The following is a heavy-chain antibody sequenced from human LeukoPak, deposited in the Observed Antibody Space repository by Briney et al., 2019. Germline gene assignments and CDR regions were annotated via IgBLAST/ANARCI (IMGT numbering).Heavy chain of an antibody. CDR2: IYYSGST. J-gene: IGHJ3*02. Sequence: SETLSLTCTVSGGSISSSTYYWGWICQPPGKGLEWIGNIYYSGSTYCNPSLKSRVTISVDTSKNQFSLKLSSVTAADTAVYYCASRYFLDDAFDIWGQGTMVTVSS. CDR1: GGSISSSTYY. D-gene: IGHD1-1*01. V-gene: IGHV4-39*01. CDR3: ASRYFLDDAFDI.